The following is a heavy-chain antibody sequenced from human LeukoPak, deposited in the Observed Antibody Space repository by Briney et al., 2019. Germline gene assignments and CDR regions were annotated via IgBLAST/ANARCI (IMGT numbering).Heavy chain of an antibody. D-gene: IGHD2-2*01. CDR1: GFTFSSYG. CDR2: ISYDGSNK. V-gene: IGHV3-30*18. Sequence: GGSLRHSCASSGFTFSSYGMHWVRQAPGKGLKWVAVISYDGSNKYYADSVKGRFTISRDNSKNTLSLLMNSLRAEDTALYYCAKRGSCTSISCLSTTLDSWGQGALVTVSS. CDR3: AKRGSCTSISCLSTTLDS. J-gene: IGHJ4*02.